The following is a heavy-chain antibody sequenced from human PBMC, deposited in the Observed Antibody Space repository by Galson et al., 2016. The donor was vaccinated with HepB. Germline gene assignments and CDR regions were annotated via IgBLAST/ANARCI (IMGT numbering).Heavy chain of an antibody. CDR2: DSMDGRRK. D-gene: IGHD2/OR15-2a*01. CDR1: GFTFSNYG. CDR3: ARRHEYCPPVGCSVDY. V-gene: IGHV3-30*03. J-gene: IGHJ4*02. Sequence: SLRLSCAASGFTFSNYGMHWVRQAPGKGLEWVAADSMDGRRKFYADYVKGRFTISRDNSNSMLFLQMSSLRADDTAVYYCARRHEYCPPVGCSVDYWGQGTLVSVSS.